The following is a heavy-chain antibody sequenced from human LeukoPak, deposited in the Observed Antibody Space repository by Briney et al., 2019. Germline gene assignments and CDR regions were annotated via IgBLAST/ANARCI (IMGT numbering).Heavy chain of an antibody. CDR2: INHSGST. CDR3: ARRPTQDWLKVVLGRIGWFDP. D-gene: IGHD3-9*01. J-gene: IGHJ5*02. Sequence: SETLSLTCAVYGGSFSGYYWSWIRQPPGKGLEWTGEINHSGSTNYNPSLKSRVTISVDTSKNQFSLKLSSVTAADTAVYYCARRPTQDWLKVVLGRIGWFDPWGQGTLVTVSS. CDR1: GGSFSGYY. V-gene: IGHV4-34*01.